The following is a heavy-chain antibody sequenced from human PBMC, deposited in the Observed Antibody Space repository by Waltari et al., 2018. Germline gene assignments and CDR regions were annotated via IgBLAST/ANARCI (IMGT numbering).Heavy chain of an antibody. D-gene: IGHD6-13*01. Sequence: QVTLKESGPALVKPTQTLTLTCTFSGFSLSTSGMRVSWIRQPPGKALEWLARIDWDDDKFYSTSLKTRLTISKDTSKNQVVLTMTNMDPVDTATYYCARVPSSSWSRHFDYWGQGTLVTVSS. J-gene: IGHJ4*02. CDR1: GFSLSTSGMR. CDR3: ARVPSSSWSRHFDY. CDR2: IDWDDDK. V-gene: IGHV2-70*04.